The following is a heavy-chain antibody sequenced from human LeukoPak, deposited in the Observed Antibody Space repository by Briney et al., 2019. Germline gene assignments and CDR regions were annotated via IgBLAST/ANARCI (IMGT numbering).Heavy chain of an antibody. CDR2: ISYDGSNK. CDR3: ARDRRYCSSTSCYTRGYYYYGMDV. V-gene: IGHV3-30-3*01. D-gene: IGHD2-2*02. CDR1: GFTFSSYA. J-gene: IGHJ6*02. Sequence: GGSLRLSCAASGFTFSSYAMHWVRQAPGKGLEWVAVISYDGSNKYYADSVKGRFTISRDNSKNTLYLQMNSLRAEDTAVYYCARDRRYCSSTSCYTRGYYYYGMDVWGRGTTVTVSS.